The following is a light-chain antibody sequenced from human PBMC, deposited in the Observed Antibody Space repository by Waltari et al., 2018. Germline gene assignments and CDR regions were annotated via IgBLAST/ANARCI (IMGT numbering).Light chain of an antibody. V-gene: IGKV4-1*01. Sequence: DIVMTQSPDSLAVSLGERAPISGKSRQSLFYSSDNKDYVAWYQQTPGQPPILLMSWASTRESGVPDRFSGSGSGTDFTLTISGLQAEDVAFYYCQQFYSRPWTFGQGTKVQV. CDR1: QSLFYSSDNKDY. CDR3: QQFYSRPWT. J-gene: IGKJ1*01. CDR2: WAS.